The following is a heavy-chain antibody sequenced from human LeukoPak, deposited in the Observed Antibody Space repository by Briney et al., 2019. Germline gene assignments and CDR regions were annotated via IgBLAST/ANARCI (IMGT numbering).Heavy chain of an antibody. D-gene: IGHD1-26*01. CDR1: GFTFSSYA. Sequence: PGGSLRLSCAASGFTFSSYAMHWVRQAPGKGLEWVAVISYDGSNKYYADSVKGRFTISRDNSKNTLYLQMNSLRAEDTAVYYCARSRVDWELPSFYFDYWGQGTLVTVSS. V-gene: IGHV3-30-3*01. CDR3: ARSRVDWELPSFYFDY. J-gene: IGHJ4*02. CDR2: ISYDGSNK.